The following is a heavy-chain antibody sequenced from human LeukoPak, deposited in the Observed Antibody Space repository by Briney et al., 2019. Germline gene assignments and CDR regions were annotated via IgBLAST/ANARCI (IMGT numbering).Heavy chain of an antibody. D-gene: IGHD1-26*01. CDR1: GFTFSSYA. V-gene: IGHV3-21*01. CDR3: ARVGAIDYFDY. Sequence: GGSLRLSCGASGFTFSSYAMSWVRQGPWKGLEWVSSISSRSSYIYYTDSVKGRFTISRDNAKNSLYLQMNSLRAEDTAVYYCARVGAIDYFDYWGQGTLVTVSS. CDR2: ISSRSSYI. J-gene: IGHJ4*02.